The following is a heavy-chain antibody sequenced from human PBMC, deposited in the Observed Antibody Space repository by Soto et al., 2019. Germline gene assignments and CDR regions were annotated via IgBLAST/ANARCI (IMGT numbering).Heavy chain of an antibody. CDR1: GFTFGDYA. J-gene: IGHJ6*02. CDR3: TRDYGLYDFWSDYYYGMDV. Sequence: PGGSLRLSCTASGFTFGDYAMSWFRQAPGKGLEWVGFIRSKAYGGTTEYAASVKGRFTISRDDSKSIAYLQMNSLKTEDTAVYYCTRDYGLYDFWSDYYYGMDVWGQGTTVTVSS. D-gene: IGHD3-3*01. V-gene: IGHV3-49*03. CDR2: IRSKAYGGTT.